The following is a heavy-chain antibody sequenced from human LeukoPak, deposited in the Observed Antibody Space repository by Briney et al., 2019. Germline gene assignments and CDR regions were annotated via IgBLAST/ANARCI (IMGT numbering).Heavy chain of an antibody. CDR3: ARDSGGSCGY. CDR2: ISYDGSNK. CDR1: GFTFSSYA. Sequence: PGRSLRLSCAASGFTFSSYAMHWVRQAPGKGLEWVAVISYDGSNKYYADSVKGRFTISRDNSKNTLYLQMNSPRAEDTAVYYCARDSGGSCGYWGQGTLVTVSS. J-gene: IGHJ4*02. D-gene: IGHD2-15*01. V-gene: IGHV3-30-3*01.